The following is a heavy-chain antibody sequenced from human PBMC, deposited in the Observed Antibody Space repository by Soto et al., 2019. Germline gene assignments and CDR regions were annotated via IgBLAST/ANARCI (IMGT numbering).Heavy chain of an antibody. D-gene: IGHD2-21*01. CDR3: AGEIASGY. V-gene: IGHV3-30*03. CDR1: GFTFSTSG. J-gene: IGHJ4*02. Sequence: QVQLVESGGGVVQPGTSLRLSCVASGFTFSTSGMHWVRQAPGKGLEWVAVISRDGSVKYYADSVKGRFTISRDTSKNTLNLQMISLRAEDTAVYYCAGEIASGYWGQGTLVTVSS. CDR2: ISRDGSVK.